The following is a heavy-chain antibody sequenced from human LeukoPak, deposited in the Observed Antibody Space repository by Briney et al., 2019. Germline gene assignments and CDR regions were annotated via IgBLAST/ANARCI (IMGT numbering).Heavy chain of an antibody. CDR1: GGTFSSYA. J-gene: IGHJ4*02. CDR3: ARGGHGGSYLKLGY. Sequence: SVKVSCKASGGTFSSYAISWVRQAPGQGLEWMGRIIPILGIANYAQKFQGRVTITADKSTSTAYMELSSLRPEDTAVYYCARGGHGGSYLKLGYWGQGTLVTASS. D-gene: IGHD1-26*01. CDR2: IIPILGIA. V-gene: IGHV1-69*04.